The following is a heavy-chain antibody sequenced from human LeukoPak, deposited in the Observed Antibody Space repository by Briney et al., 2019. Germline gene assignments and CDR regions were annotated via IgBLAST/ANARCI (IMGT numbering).Heavy chain of an antibody. J-gene: IGHJ4*02. CDR2: IYHSGST. Sequence: PSETLSLTCTVSGYSISSGYYWGWIRQPPGKGLEWIGSIYHSGSTYYNPSLKSRVTISVDTSKNQFSLKLSSVTAADTAVYYCVRVTPMATIVYWGQGTLVTVSS. V-gene: IGHV4-38-2*02. CDR1: GYSISSGYY. CDR3: VRVTPMATIVY. D-gene: IGHD5-24*01.